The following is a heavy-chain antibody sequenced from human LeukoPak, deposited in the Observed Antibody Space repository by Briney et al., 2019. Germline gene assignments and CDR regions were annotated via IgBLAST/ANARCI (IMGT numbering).Heavy chain of an antibody. D-gene: IGHD3-22*01. J-gene: IGHJ4*02. V-gene: IGHV4-4*07. CDR2: IYSSGST. Sequence: PSETLSLTCTVSGGTMTNHYWSWIRQPAGKELEWIGRIYSSGSTNYNPSLKSRVTMSVDTSKNQFSLNLTSVTVADMAIYFCARVGVVESSGYHDYYFDFWGQGSLDTVSS. CDR1: GGTMTNHY. CDR3: ARVGVVESSGYHDYYFDF.